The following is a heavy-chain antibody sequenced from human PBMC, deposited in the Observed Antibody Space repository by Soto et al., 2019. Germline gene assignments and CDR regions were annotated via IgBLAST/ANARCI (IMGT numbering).Heavy chain of an antibody. V-gene: IGHV1-2*02. D-gene: IGHD6-19*01. Sequence: ASVKVSCKASGYTFTDDYIHWVRQAPGQGHEWMGWINPNSGDTGYAEKFQGRVTMTRDTSSSTVYMELSRLNSDDTAVYYCVRGGPVAGPTYLEEYHPFDFWGQGTLFHV. J-gene: IGHJ4*02. CDR3: VRGGPVAGPTYLEEYHPFDF. CDR2: INPNSGDT. CDR1: GYTFTDDY.